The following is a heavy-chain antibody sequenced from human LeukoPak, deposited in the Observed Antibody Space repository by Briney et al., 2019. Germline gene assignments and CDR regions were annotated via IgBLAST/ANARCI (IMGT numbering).Heavy chain of an antibody. D-gene: IGHD6-13*01. CDR2: INPNSGGT. Sequence: ASMKVSCKASGYTFTGYYIHWVRQATGQGLEWMGWINPNSGGTNYAQKFQGRVTMTRDTSISTAYMELSRLRSDDTAVYYCARGGGIAALGWFDPWGQGTLVTVSS. CDR1: GYTFTGYY. CDR3: ARGGGIAALGWFDP. V-gene: IGHV1-2*02. J-gene: IGHJ5*02.